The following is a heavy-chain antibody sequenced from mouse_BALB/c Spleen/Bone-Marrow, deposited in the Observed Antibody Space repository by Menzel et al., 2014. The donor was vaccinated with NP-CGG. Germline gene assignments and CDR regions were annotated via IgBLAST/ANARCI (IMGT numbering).Heavy chain of an antibody. CDR2: ISSGSNTI. V-gene: IGHV5-17*02. Sequence: EVQGVESGGGVVQPGGSRKLSCAASGFAFSSFGMHWVRQAPEKGLEWVAYISSGSNTIYYADTVKGRFTISRDNPKNTLFLQMTSRRSEDTAMYYCARFGNYVTYWGQGTLVTVSA. CDR3: ARFGNYVTY. CDR1: GFAFSSFG. D-gene: IGHD2-1*01. J-gene: IGHJ3*01.